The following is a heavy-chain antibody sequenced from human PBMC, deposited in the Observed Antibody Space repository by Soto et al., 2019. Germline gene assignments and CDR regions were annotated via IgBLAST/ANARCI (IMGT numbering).Heavy chain of an antibody. CDR2: IYYSGST. Sequence: PSETLSLTCTVSGGSISSSSYYWGWIRQPPGKGLEWIGSIYYSGSTYYNPSLKSRVTISVDTSKNQFSLKLSSVTAADTAVYYCARWSSSTWYADSWGQGALVTVSS. J-gene: IGHJ5*01. CDR1: GGSISSSSYY. CDR3: ARWSSSTWYADS. V-gene: IGHV4-39*01. D-gene: IGHD6-13*01.